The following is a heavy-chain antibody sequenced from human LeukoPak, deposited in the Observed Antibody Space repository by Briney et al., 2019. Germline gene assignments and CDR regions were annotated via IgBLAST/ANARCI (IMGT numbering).Heavy chain of an antibody. V-gene: IGHV4-38-2*02. Sequence: SETLSLTCTISGYSISSGYYWGWIRQPPGKGLEWIGSIYHSGSTYYNPSLKSRVTISLDTSENQFSLKLSSVTAADTAVYYCARHGGATMVRGVLVDAFDIWGPGTMVTVSS. CDR3: ARHGGATMVRGVLVDAFDI. CDR2: IYHSGST. CDR1: GYSISSGYY. J-gene: IGHJ3*02. D-gene: IGHD3-10*01.